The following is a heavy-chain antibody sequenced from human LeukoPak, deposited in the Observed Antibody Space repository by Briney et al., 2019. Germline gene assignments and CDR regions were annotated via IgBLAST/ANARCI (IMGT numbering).Heavy chain of an antibody. D-gene: IGHD5-24*01. CDR2: ISFEGKNK. J-gene: IGHJ6*02. CDR3: AREKATITNFYGMDV. V-gene: IGHV3-30*01. Sequence: GGSLRLSCAASGFTFSYYAMHWVRQTPGKGLEWVALISFEGKNKLYADSVKGRYTISRDNSKNTLYLQMNSLRAEDTALYYCAREKATITNFYGMDVWGQGTTVTVFS. CDR1: GFTFSYYA.